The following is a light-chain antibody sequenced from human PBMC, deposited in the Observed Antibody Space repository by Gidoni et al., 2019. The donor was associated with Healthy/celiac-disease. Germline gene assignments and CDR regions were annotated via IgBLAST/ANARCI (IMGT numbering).Light chain of an antibody. Sequence: IQMTQSPSSLSASVGDRVTITCQASQDISNYLNWYQQKPGKAPKLLIYDASNLETGVPSRVSGSGSGTDVTFTISSLQPEDIATYYGQQYDNLPSFGQGTRLEIK. CDR2: DAS. V-gene: IGKV1-33*01. CDR3: QQYDNLPS. CDR1: QDISNY. J-gene: IGKJ5*01.